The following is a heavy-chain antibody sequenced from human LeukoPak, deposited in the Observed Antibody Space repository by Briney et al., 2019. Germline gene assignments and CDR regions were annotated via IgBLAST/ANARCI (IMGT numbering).Heavy chain of an antibody. CDR1: GGSISSYY. D-gene: IGHD2-2*01. V-gene: IGHV4-4*07. J-gene: IGHJ5*02. Sequence: PSETLSLTCTVSGGSISSYYWSWIRQPAGKGLEWIGRIYTSGSTNYNPSLKSRVTMSVDTSKNQFSLKLSSVTAADTAVYYCARDKADFVVVPAAIFGWFDPWGQGTLVTVSS. CDR2: IYTSGST. CDR3: ARDKADFVVVPAAIFGWFDP.